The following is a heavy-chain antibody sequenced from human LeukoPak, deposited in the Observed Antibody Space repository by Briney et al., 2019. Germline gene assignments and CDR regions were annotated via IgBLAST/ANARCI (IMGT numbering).Heavy chain of an antibody. CDR3: AKDYSASGSYFAN. V-gene: IGHV3-23*01. CDR2: ISGSGGST. Sequence: GGSLRLSCAASGFTFSSYGMSWVRQAPGKGLEWVSAISGSGGSTYYADSVKGRFTISRDNSKNTVYLEMNSLRVEDTAVYSCAKDYSASGSYFANWGQGTLVTVSS. J-gene: IGHJ4*02. CDR1: GFTFSSYG. D-gene: IGHD3-10*01.